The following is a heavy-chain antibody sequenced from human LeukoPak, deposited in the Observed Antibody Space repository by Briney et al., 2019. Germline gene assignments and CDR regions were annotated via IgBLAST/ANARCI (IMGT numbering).Heavy chain of an antibody. D-gene: IGHD2-8*02. J-gene: IGHJ5*02. CDR1: GGSISSYY. CDR2: IYTSGST. V-gene: IGHV4-4*07. Sequence: SETLSLTCTVSGGSISSYYWSWIRQPAGKGLEWIGRIYTSGSTNYNPSLKSRVTTSVDTSKNQFSLKLSSVTAADTAVYYCARVLKPGNWFDPWGQGTLVTVSS. CDR3: ARVLKPGNWFDP.